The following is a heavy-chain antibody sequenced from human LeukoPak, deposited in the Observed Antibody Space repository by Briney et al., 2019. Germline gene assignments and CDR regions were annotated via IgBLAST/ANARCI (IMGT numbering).Heavy chain of an antibody. CDR3: ARDQELLWFGELFLERNWFDP. J-gene: IGHJ5*02. CDR1: GYTVTSYD. D-gene: IGHD3-10*01. CDR2: MNPNSGNT. Sequence: GASVKVSCKASGYTVTSYDINWVRQATGQGLEWMGWMNPNSGNTGYAQKFQGRVTMTRNTSISTAYMELRSLRSDDTAVYYCARDQELLWFGELFLERNWFDPWGQGTLVTVSS. V-gene: IGHV1-8*01.